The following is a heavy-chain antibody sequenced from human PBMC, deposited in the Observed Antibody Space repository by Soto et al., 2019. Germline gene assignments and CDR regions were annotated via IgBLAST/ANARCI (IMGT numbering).Heavy chain of an antibody. V-gene: IGHV4-59*01. D-gene: IGHD6-19*01. CDR3: ARGDQWPGIKLGY. CDR1: HGSISSYY. Sequence: SETLSLTCSVSHGSISSYYWSWIRQAPGKGPEWIGQIHFSGSTNYNPSLKSRVTISIDTSKTQFSLRLSSVTAADSGVYFCARGDQWPGIKLGYWGQRTMVTASS. CDR2: IHFSGST. J-gene: IGHJ4*02.